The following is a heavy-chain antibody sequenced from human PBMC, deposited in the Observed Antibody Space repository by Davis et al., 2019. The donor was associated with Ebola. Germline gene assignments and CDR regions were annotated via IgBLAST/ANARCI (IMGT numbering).Heavy chain of an antibody. CDR3: AKSGLSFGVVKYHYGMDV. Sequence: GGSLRLSCAASGFSFSSNVMNWVRQAPGKGPEWVSAISASGSTYYADSVKGRFTISRDNSKNTLSLQMNSLRAEDTAVYYCAKSGLSFGVVKYHYGMDVWGKGTTVTVSS. V-gene: IGHV3-23*01. D-gene: IGHD3-3*01. CDR1: GFSFSSNV. J-gene: IGHJ6*04. CDR2: ISASGST.